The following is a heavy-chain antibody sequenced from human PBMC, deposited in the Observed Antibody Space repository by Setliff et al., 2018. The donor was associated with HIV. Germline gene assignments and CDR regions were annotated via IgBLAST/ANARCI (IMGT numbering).Heavy chain of an antibody. V-gene: IGHV1-24*01. J-gene: IGHJ4*02. CDR1: GYTLTKLS. D-gene: IGHD1-26*01. CDR2: FDPEIGET. Sequence: ASVKVSCKVSGYTLTKLSMHWVRQAPGKGLEWMGGFDPEIGETFFAQRFQGRITMTGDTSADTAYMELRSLRSDDTATYYCAIDNRGGVGAPYYFDYWGQGARVTVSS. CDR3: AIDNRGGVGAPYYFDY.